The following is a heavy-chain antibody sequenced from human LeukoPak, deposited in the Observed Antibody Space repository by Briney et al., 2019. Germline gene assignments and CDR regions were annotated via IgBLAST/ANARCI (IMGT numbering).Heavy chain of an antibody. V-gene: IGHV3-23*01. J-gene: IGHJ4*02. CDR2: ISGSGGST. Sequence: GGSLRLSCASSGFTFGSYSMCWVRQAPGKGLEWVSAISGSGGSTYYADSVKGRFSISRDNSKNTLFLQVNSLRAEDTAVYYCAKNGDSYGYFGYFDYWGRGTLVTVSS. CDR1: GFTFGSYS. CDR3: AKNGDSYGYFGYFDY. D-gene: IGHD5-18*01.